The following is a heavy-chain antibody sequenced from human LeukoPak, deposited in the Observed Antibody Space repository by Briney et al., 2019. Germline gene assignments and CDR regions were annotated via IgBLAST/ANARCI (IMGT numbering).Heavy chain of an antibody. V-gene: IGHV4-39*01. CDR3: ASSSGYSSGWYLTPNPYYFDY. CDR2: IYYSGST. D-gene: IGHD6-19*01. CDR1: GGPISSSSYY. Sequence: PSETLSLTCTVSGGPISSSSYYWGWIRQPPGKGLEWIGSIYYSGSTYYNPSLKSRVTISVDTSKNQFSLKLSSVTAADTAVYYCASSSGYSSGWYLTPNPYYFDYWGQGTLVTVSS. J-gene: IGHJ4*02.